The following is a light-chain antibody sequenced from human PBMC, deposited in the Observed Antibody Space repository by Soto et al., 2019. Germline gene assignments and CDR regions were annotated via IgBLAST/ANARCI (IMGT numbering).Light chain of an antibody. CDR2: DAS. Sequence: EIVLTQSPATLSVSAGVTVTLSCRASQSIRTNAAWYQQIPGQAPRLLIFDASNRATGIPARFSGSGSGTDFTLTISSLEPEDFAVYYCQHRSIWPVSFGQGTRLEIK. J-gene: IGKJ5*01. CDR3: QHRSIWPVS. V-gene: IGKV3-11*01. CDR1: QSIRTN.